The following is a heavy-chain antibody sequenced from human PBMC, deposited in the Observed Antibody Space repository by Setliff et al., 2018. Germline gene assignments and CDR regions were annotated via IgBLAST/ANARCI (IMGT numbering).Heavy chain of an antibody. V-gene: IGHV4-34*08. CDR3: ATSGFCSAGSCYSFDD. D-gene: IGHD2-15*01. CDR2: ISPCGST. CDR1: VTRGTFSGYY. J-gene: IGHJ4*02. Sequence: PSETLSLTCGVFVTRGTFSGYYWSWIRQPPGKGLEWIGEISPCGSTIYNPSLMSRVTMSVDTSKNRFSLNLTSVTAADTAVYYCATSGFCSAGSCYSFDDWGQGALVTVSS.